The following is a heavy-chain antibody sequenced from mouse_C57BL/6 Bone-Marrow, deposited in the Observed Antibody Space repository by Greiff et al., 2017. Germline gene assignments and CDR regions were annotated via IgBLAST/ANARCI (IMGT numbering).Heavy chain of an antibody. D-gene: IGHD1-1*01. Sequence: EVQLVESGAELVRPGASVKLSCTASGFTIKDDYLHWVKQRPEQGLEWIGWIDPENGDTEYASKFQGKATVTADTSSNTSYLHLSSLTSEDTADYYGTHCGSSPAWFAYWGQGTRVTVSA. CDR3: THCGSSPAWFAY. J-gene: IGHJ3*01. V-gene: IGHV14-4*01. CDR2: IDPENGDT. CDR1: GFTIKDDY.